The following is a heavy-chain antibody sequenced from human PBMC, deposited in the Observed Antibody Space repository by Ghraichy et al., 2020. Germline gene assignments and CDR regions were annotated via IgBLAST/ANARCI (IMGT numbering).Heavy chain of an antibody. CDR1: GFTFSSYG. CDR3: AKLHLAGGGARFDY. D-gene: IGHD3-16*01. V-gene: IGHV3-30*02. J-gene: IGHJ4*02. Sequence: SCAASGFTFSSYGMHWVRQAPGKGLEWVAFIRYDGSNKYYADSVKGRFTISRDNSKNTLYLQMNSLRAEDTAVYYCAKLHLAGGGARFDYWGQGTLVTVSS. CDR2: IRYDGSNK.